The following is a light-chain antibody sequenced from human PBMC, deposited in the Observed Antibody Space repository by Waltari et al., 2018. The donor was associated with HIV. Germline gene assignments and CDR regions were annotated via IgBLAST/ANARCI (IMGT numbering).Light chain of an antibody. Sequence: QAVLTQTPSASASPGQKITISCSGSDSNIGSHYVYWYHHFPGRAPKLLLYKNNQRSSGVPDRFSGSKSGTSAALTISGLRSEDEGTYFCGAWDDNLRGVFGGGTRVTVL. CDR2: KNN. J-gene: IGLJ2*01. CDR1: DSNIGSHY. V-gene: IGLV1-47*01. CDR3: GAWDDNLRGV.